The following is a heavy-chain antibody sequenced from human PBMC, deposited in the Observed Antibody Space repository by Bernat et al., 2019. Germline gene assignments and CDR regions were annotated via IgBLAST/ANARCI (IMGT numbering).Heavy chain of an antibody. CDR2: INPDSGGT. CDR1: GYSFTGFY. CDR3: ASSFCYALDV. V-gene: IGHV1-2*04. D-gene: IGHD3-16*02. Sequence: QAQLVQSGAEVKKAGASVKVSCKASGYSFTGFYIHWVRQAPGQGLEWMGWINPDSGGTNYGQKFQGWVTLTRDASSSTAYMELNGLGFDDTAIYFCASSFCYALDVWGQGTTVTVPS. J-gene: IGHJ6*02.